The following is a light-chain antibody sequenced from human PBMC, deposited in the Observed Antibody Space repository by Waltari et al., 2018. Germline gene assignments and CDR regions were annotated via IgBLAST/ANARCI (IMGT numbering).Light chain of an antibody. CDR1: QDIGGY. CDR3: QYYDNLPIFS. J-gene: IGKJ2*01. CDR2: KTS. V-gene: IGKV1-33*01. Sequence: DIQLTQSPPSLAASEGDRVTLTCRASQDIGGYLNWYQQQPGEAPKLLIYKTSILNTGVPSRFSGGASRTDYTLTITNLQPEDIATYYCQYYDNLPIFSFGPGTKVEIK.